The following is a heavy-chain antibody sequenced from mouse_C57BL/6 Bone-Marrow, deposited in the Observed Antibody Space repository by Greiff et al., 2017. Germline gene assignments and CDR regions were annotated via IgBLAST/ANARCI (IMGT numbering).Heavy chain of an antibody. Sequence: EVKLMESGGGLVQPGESLKLSCESNEYEFPSHDMSWVRKTPEKRLELVAAINSDGGSTYYPDTMERRFIISRDNTKKTLYLQMSSLRSEDTALYYCARRGSIYYDYDRDWYFDVWGTGTTVTVSS. V-gene: IGHV5-2*01. CDR1: EYEFPSHD. CDR2: INSDGGST. J-gene: IGHJ1*03. CDR3: ARRGSIYYDYDRDWYFDV. D-gene: IGHD2-4*01.